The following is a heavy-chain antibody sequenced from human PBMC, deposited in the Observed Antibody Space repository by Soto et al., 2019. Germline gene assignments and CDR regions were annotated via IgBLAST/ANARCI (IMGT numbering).Heavy chain of an antibody. V-gene: IGHV4-31*03. Sequence: SETLSLTCTVSGGSISSGGYYWSWIRQHPGKGLEWIGYIYYSGSTYYNPSLKSRVTISVDASKNQLSLKLTSVTAADTAVYYCARSYRSSGYYPYFDYWGQGTLVTVSS. CDR1: GGSISSGGYY. D-gene: IGHD3-22*01. CDR3: ARSYRSSGYYPYFDY. CDR2: IYYSGST. J-gene: IGHJ4*02.